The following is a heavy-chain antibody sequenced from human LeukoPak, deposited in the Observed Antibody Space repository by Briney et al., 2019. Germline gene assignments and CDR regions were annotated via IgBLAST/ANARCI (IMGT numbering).Heavy chain of an antibody. CDR1: GGTFSSYA. CDR2: IIPIFGTA. Sequence: SVKVSCKASGGTFSSYAISWVRQAPGQGLEWMGGIIPIFGTANYAQKFQGRVTITTDESTSTACMELSSLRSEDTAVYYCAREIGYCGSTSCPFDSWGQGTLVTVSS. CDR3: AREIGYCGSTSCPFDS. D-gene: IGHD2-2*01. J-gene: IGHJ4*02. V-gene: IGHV1-69*05.